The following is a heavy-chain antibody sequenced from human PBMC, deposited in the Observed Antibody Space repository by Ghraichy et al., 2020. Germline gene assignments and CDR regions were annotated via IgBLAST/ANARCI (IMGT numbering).Heavy chain of an antibody. J-gene: IGHJ3*01. CDR3: ARGPEHDFWSGKYSDAFDV. Sequence: SETLSLTCAVYGGSFSGYYWSWIRQPPGKGLEWIGEINHSGSTNCNPSLKSRVTISVDTSKNQFSLRLTSVTVADTAVYYCARGPEHDFWSGKYSDAFDVGGQGTVVTVSS. CDR1: GGSFSGYY. D-gene: IGHD3-3*01. CDR2: INHSGST. V-gene: IGHV4-34*01.